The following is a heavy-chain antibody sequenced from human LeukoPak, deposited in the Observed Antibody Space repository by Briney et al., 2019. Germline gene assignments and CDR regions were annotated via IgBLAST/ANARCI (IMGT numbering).Heavy chain of an antibody. CDR1: GGSISSGGYY. D-gene: IGHD3-22*01. CDR3: ARQEYYYDSSGYSARPGAFDI. Sequence: SETLSLTCTVSGGSISSGGYYWSWIRQPPGKGLEWIGYIYYSGSTYYNPSLKSRVTISVDTSKNQFSLKLSSVTAADTAVYYCARQEYYYDSSGYSARPGAFDIWGQGTIVTVSS. CDR2: IYYSGST. J-gene: IGHJ3*02. V-gene: IGHV4-30-4*01.